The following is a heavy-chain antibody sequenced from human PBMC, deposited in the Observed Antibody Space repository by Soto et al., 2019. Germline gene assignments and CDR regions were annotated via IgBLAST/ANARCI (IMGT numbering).Heavy chain of an antibody. CDR1: GFTFSSYA. CDR3: ATGGRDGYNYGPFDY. J-gene: IGHJ4*02. V-gene: IGHV3-33*01. CDR2: IWYDGNNK. D-gene: IGHD5-12*01. Sequence: TGGSLRLSCAASGFTFSSYAMHWVRQAPGKGLEWVAVIWYDGNNKKYADSVKGRFTISRDNSKNTLNLQISSLRAEDTAVYYCATGGRDGYNYGPFDYWGQGTLVPSPQ.